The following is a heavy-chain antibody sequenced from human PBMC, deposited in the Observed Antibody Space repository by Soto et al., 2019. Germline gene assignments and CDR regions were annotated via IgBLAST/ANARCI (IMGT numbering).Heavy chain of an antibody. Sequence: ASVKVSCKASGYTFTSYYMHWVRQAPGQGLERMGIINPSGGSTSYAQKFQGRVTMTRDTSTSTVYMELSSLRSEDTAVYYCARDLSHDYSNSGQNFFDYWGQGTLVTVSS. V-gene: IGHV1-46*03. CDR3: ARDLSHDYSNSGQNFFDY. D-gene: IGHD4-4*01. J-gene: IGHJ4*02. CDR2: INPSGGST. CDR1: GYTFTSYY.